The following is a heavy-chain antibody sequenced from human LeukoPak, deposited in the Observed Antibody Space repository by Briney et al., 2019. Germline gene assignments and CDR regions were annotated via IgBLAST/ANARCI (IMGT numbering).Heavy chain of an antibody. CDR1: GYTFTNYY. CDR3: ARNDASGLDY. Sequence: ASVKVSCKASGYTFTNYYMHWVRQAPGQGLGWMGFINPIGGSTSYAQKFQGRVTMTRDTSTSTVYMELNSLRSEDTAVYYCARNDASGLDYWGQGTLVTVSS. D-gene: IGHD3-10*01. CDR2: INPIGGST. J-gene: IGHJ4*02. V-gene: IGHV1-46*03.